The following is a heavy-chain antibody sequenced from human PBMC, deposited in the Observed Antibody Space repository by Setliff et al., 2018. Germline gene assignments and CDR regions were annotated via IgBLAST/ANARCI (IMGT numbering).Heavy chain of an antibody. CDR1: GFSLSISGVG. D-gene: IGHD5-12*01. V-gene: IGHV2-5*02. J-gene: IGHJ4*02. CDR3: AHGNLPLRWLPYFDY. CDR2: IYWDNDK. Sequence: SGPTLVNPTQTLTLTCTFSGFSLSISGVGVGWIRQPPGKALEWLALIYWDNDKRYSPSLKSRLTITKDTSKNQVVLTMTNMDPVDTATYYCAHGNLPLRWLPYFDYWGQGTLVTVSS.